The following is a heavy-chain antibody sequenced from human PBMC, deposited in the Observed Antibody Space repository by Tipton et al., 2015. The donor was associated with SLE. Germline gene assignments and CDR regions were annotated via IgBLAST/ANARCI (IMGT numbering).Heavy chain of an antibody. D-gene: IGHD3-9*01. Sequence: SLRLSCAASGFTLSDYWMTWVRQAPGKGLEWVSYISSSGSTIYYADSVKGRFTISRDNAKNSLYLQMNSLRAEDTAVYYCARGPGRRYFDWAHEEWGQGTLVTVSS. V-gene: IGHV3-11*04. J-gene: IGHJ4*02. CDR1: GFTLSDYW. CDR3: ARGPGRRYFDWAHEE. CDR2: ISSSGSTI.